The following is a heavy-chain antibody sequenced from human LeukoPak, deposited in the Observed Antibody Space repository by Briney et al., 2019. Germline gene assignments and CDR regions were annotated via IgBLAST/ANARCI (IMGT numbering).Heavy chain of an antibody. J-gene: IGHJ4*02. Sequence: SETLSLTCTVSAGSITNYYWSWIRQPPGKGLEWIGYIYYTGSTNYNPSLKSRVSISVDTSKNQFSLKLSSVTAADTAVYYCARELSSGYSYADYWGQGTLVTVSS. CDR1: AGSITNYY. V-gene: IGHV4-59*12. D-gene: IGHD5-18*01. CDR3: ARELSSGYSYADY. CDR2: IYYTGST.